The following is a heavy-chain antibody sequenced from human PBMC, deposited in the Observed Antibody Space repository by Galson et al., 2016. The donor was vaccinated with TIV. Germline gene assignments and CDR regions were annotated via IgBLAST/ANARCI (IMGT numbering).Heavy chain of an antibody. D-gene: IGHD2-8*01. CDR2: VYPLDSEA. CDR3: ARLPGYCANGACFGDYSYGLDV. V-gene: IGHV5-51*01. CDR1: GYRFTNHW. Sequence: QSGAEVKKPGESLKISCKASGYRFTNHWIGWVRQMPGKGLEWIGIVYPLDSEAKYNPSFQGQVTISADKSISAAYLQWRSLKASDTAMYYCARLPGYCANGACFGDYSYGLDVWGQGTTVTVSS. J-gene: IGHJ6*02.